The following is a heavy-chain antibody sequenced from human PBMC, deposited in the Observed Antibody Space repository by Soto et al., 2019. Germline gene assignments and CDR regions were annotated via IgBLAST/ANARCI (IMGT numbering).Heavy chain of an antibody. J-gene: IGHJ6*03. CDR3: ARMVRGSNIDYYHYRDV. V-gene: IGHV1-18*01. D-gene: IGHD3-10*01. CDR2: ISAYNGDT. CDR1: GYTFTSHG. Sequence: QVQLVQSGAEVKKPGASVKVSCKASGYTFTSHGISWVRQAPGQGLEWMGWISAYNGDTNYAQKLQGRVTVTTDTPTSTAYMQLRSLRSEDTAVYDCARMVRGSNIDYYHYRDVLGKGTTVTVSS.